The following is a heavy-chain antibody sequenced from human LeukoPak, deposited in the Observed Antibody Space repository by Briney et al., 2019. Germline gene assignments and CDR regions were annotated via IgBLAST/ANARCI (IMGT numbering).Heavy chain of an antibody. D-gene: IGHD5-18*01. CDR1: GYTVTGHY. J-gene: IGHJ4*02. V-gene: IGHV1-2*02. Sequence: ASVKVSCKASGYTVTGHYLHWVRQAPGQGLEWMGWINLNSGVTNYAQKFQGRVTMTRDTSINTAYMELHSLTSDDTAMYYCAKDAYSGFSSSYNMDSWGQGTLVTVPS. CDR3: AKDAYSGFSSSYNMDS. CDR2: INLNSGVT.